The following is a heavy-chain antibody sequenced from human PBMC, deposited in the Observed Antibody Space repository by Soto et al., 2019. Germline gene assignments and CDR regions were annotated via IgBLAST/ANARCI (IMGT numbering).Heavy chain of an antibody. D-gene: IGHD3-22*01. CDR2: GKEDGSEK. Sequence: GGSLRLSCAGSGFNFSTYCMTWVRQAPGKGLEWVASGKEDGSEKYYEDSVDGRFTISRDNAKNSLYLQMKSLRAEDTTVYHCPRGWGHFDRSGFPYSHAMDVRGQGTTVTVSS. CDR3: PRGWGHFDRSGFPYSHAMDV. J-gene: IGHJ6*01. V-gene: IGHV3-7*01. CDR1: GFNFSTYC.